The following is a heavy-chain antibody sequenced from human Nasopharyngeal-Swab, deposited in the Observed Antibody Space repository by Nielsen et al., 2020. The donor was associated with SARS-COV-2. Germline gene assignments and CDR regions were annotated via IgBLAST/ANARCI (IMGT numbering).Heavy chain of an antibody. D-gene: IGHD6-19*01. CDR1: GFPFSDYY. V-gene: IGHV3-69-1*01. CDR2: ISSTTTI. CDR3: ARDSPHQWLDPYYYMDV. Sequence: GESLKISCAASGFPFSDYYMNWVRQAPGKGLEWVSPISSTTTIYCADSVKGRFTISRDNAKNSLCLHMNSLRAEDTAVYYCARDSPHQWLDPYYYMDVWGKGTTVTVSS. J-gene: IGHJ6*03.